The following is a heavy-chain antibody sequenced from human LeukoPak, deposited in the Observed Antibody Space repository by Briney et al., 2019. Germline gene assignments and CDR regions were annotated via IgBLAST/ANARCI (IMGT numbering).Heavy chain of an antibody. CDR1: GYTFTSYG. CDR3: ARHIGYCSSTSCYWVDY. Sequence: GASVKVSCKASGYTFTSYGISWVRQAPGQGLEWMGWISAYNGNTNYAQKLQGRVTMTTDTSTSTAYMELRSLRSDDTAVYYCARHIGYCSSTSCYWVDYGGQGTLVTVSS. D-gene: IGHD2-2*01. CDR2: ISAYNGNT. V-gene: IGHV1-18*01. J-gene: IGHJ4*02.